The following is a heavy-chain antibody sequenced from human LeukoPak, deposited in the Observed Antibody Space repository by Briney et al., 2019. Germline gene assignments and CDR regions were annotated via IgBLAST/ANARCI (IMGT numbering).Heavy chain of an antibody. D-gene: IGHD4-11*01. CDR2: IYYSGST. CDR1: SGSITSGGYS. Sequence: SETLSLTCTVSSGSITSGGYSWNWIRQHPGKGLEWIGYIYYSGSTFYTPSLKSRVTMSVDTSKNQFSLKLSSVTAADTAVYYCARAPKGMTTVRYYYYYYMDVWGKGTTVTVSS. V-gene: IGHV4-31*03. J-gene: IGHJ6*03. CDR3: ARAPKGMTTVRYYYYYYMDV.